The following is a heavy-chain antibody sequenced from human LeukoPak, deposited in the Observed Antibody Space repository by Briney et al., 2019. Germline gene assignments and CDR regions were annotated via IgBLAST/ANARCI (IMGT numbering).Heavy chain of an antibody. D-gene: IGHD3-3*01. V-gene: IGHV3-11*03. Sequence: GGSLRLSCAASGFTFSDYYMSWIRQALGKGLEWVSYISSSSSYTNYADSVKGRFTISRDNAKNSLYLQMNSLRAEDTAVYYCAKRNLVLRFLEWLSYYFDYWGQGTLVTVSS. J-gene: IGHJ4*02. CDR3: AKRNLVLRFLEWLSYYFDY. CDR1: GFTFSDYY. CDR2: ISSSSSYT.